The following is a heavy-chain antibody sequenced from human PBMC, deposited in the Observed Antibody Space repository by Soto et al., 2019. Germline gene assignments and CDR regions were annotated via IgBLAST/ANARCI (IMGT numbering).Heavy chain of an antibody. J-gene: IGHJ5*02. CDR1: GGPFSCYY. CDR2: TNDSGST. V-gene: IGHV4-34*01. Sequence: SETLSLTCALLGGPFSCYYRPRIPPPPGKGPEWIGETNDSGSTNYNPSPKSRVTISLATSRNQFSRSLNSVTAADTSVYYCARGGRGVPAPSAVYSRNWLDPWGQGAVVTVSS. D-gene: IGHD2-21*01. CDR3: ARGGRGVPAPSAVYSRNWLDP.